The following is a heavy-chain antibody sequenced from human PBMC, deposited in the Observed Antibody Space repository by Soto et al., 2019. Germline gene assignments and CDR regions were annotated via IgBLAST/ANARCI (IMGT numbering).Heavy chain of an antibody. D-gene: IGHD1-26*01. Sequence: QVQLVESGGGVVQPGRSLRLSCVASGFTFSSYGMHWVRQAPGKGLEWVAIISYDGSNTYYADSVKGRFTISRDNSKTTLYLQMNSLSAEDTSVYYCAKEGGLTGSYYISSSYYFDSWGQGTLVTVSS. CDR1: GFTFSSYG. V-gene: IGHV3-30*18. J-gene: IGHJ4*02. CDR2: ISYDGSNT. CDR3: AKEGGLTGSYYISSSYYFDS.